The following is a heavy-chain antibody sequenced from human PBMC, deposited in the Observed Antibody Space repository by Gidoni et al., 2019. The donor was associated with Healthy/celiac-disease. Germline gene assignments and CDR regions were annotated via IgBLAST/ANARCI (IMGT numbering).Heavy chain of an antibody. V-gene: IGHV5-51*03. CDR3: ARPRGADYYGMDV. CDR1: GYSFPSYW. CDR2: IYPGDSDT. D-gene: IGHD1-26*01. Sequence: EVQLVQSGAAVKQPGESLKISCKGSGYSFPSYWIGWVSQMPGKGLEWMGIIYPGDSDTRYSPSFQGQVTISADKSISTAYLQWSSLKASDTAMYYCARPRGADYYGMDVWGQGTTVTVSS. J-gene: IGHJ6*02.